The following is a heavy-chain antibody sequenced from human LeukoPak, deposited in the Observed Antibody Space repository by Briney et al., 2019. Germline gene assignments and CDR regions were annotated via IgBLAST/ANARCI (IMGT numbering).Heavy chain of an antibody. J-gene: IGHJ4*02. CDR3: AKEKDSRGYFDY. CDR2: ISGSGSST. D-gene: IGHD3-22*01. Sequence: GGSLRRSCAASGFTFSSYAMSWVRQAPGKGLEWVSAISGSGSSTYYADSVKGRFTISRDNSKNTLYLQMNSLRAEDTAVYYCAKEKDSRGYFDYWGQGTLVTVSS. V-gene: IGHV3-23*01. CDR1: GFTFSSYA.